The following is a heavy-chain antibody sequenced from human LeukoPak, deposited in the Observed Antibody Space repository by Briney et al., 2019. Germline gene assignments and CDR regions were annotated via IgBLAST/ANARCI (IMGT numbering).Heavy chain of an antibody. CDR2: IYSGGST. Sequence: GGSLRLSCAASGFTVSNNYMSWVRQAPGKGLEWVSLIYSGGSTSYADSVKGRFTISRDNAKNSLYLQMDSLRAEDTAVYYCAREDIVVVPAALPVDYWGQGTLVTVSS. D-gene: IGHD2-2*01. J-gene: IGHJ4*02. V-gene: IGHV3-66*01. CDR3: AREDIVVVPAALPVDY. CDR1: GFTVSNNY.